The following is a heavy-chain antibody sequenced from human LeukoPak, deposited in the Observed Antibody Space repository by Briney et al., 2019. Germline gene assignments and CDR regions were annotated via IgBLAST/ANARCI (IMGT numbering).Heavy chain of an antibody. CDR1: GDSLSSNSAA. CDR2: TYYRSKLYN. Sequence: SQTLSLTCAISGDSLSSNSAAWNWIRQSPSRGLEWLGRTYYRSKLYNDYAVSVKSLITINPDTSKNQFSLQLNSVTPEDTAVYYCASAYCSGGSCYSEFYYWGQGTLVTVSS. V-gene: IGHV6-1*01. CDR3: ASAYCSGGSCYSEFYY. J-gene: IGHJ4*02. D-gene: IGHD2-15*01.